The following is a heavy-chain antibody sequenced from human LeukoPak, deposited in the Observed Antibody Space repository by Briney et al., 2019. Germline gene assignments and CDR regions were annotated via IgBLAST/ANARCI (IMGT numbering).Heavy chain of an antibody. CDR2: IYTSGGT. J-gene: IGHJ3*02. CDR3: AGRGSSSGTFDI. D-gene: IGHD3-10*01. V-gene: IGHV4-4*07. Sequence: SETLSLTCTVSTGSISNYYWSWIRQPAGKRLEWIGRIYTSGGTNYNPSLKSRVTMSVDRSKNEISLHLASLTAADTALYYCAGRGSSSGTFDIWGPGTFVTVSS. CDR1: TGSISNYY.